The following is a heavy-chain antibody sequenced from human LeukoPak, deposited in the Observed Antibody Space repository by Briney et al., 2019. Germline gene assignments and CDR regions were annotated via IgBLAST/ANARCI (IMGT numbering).Heavy chain of an antibody. V-gene: IGHV3-30*04. J-gene: IGHJ4*02. CDR3: ARDRCTSTTCYLFDY. Sequence: GGSLRLSCAASGFIFSTSAKHWVRQAPGKGLEWVAVISSDGSDTNSADSVKGRFTISRDNSKNTLYLEMNSLRSEDTAVYYCARDRCTSTTCYLFDYWGRGTLVIVSS. CDR1: GFIFSTSA. CDR2: ISSDGSDT. D-gene: IGHD2/OR15-2a*01.